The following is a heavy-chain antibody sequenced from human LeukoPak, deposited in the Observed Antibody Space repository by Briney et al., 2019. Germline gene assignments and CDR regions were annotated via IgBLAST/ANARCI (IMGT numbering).Heavy chain of an antibody. D-gene: IGHD5-24*01. Sequence: GGSLRLSCAASGFSFGSYWMSWVRQAPGKGLEWVANIKQDGSEKYYVDSVKGRFTISRDNAKKSLYLQMNSLRAEDTAVYYCARETEMANLDYWGQGTLVTVSS. V-gene: IGHV3-7*04. CDR2: IKQDGSEK. CDR3: ARETEMANLDY. CDR1: GFSFGSYW. J-gene: IGHJ4*02.